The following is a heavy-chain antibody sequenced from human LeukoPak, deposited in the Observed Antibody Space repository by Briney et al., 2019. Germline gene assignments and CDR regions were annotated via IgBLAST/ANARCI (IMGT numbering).Heavy chain of an antibody. Sequence: PGGSLRLSCAASGFTFSNAWMVWVRQAPGKGLEWVGRIKSKTDGGTADYAAPVKGRFTISRDDSKNTLYLEMNSLKTEDTAVYYCTTRGSDSGCPFFWGQGTLVTVSS. D-gene: IGHD3-10*01. CDR2: IKSKTDGGTA. CDR3: TTRGSDSGCPFF. J-gene: IGHJ4*02. CDR1: GFTFSNAW. V-gene: IGHV3-15*01.